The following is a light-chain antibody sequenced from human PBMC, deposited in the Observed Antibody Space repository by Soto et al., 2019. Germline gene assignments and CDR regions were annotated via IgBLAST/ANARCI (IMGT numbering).Light chain of an antibody. CDR3: CSYTTSTTPGVL. V-gene: IGLV2-14*02. Sequence: QSALTQPASVSGSPGQSITISCTGTSSTVGGFNVVSWYQQHPGKAPKVIIYEGIKRPSGVSNRFSGSNSGSTASLTISGLQAEDEADYYCCSYTTSTTPGVLFGGGTKLTVL. J-gene: IGLJ2*01. CDR2: EGI. CDR1: SSTVGGFNV.